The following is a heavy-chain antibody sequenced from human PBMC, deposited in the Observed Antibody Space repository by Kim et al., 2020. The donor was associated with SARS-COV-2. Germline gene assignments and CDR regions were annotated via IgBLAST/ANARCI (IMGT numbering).Heavy chain of an antibody. Sequence: SETLSLTCAVYGGSFSGYYWSWIRQPPGKGLAWIGEINHSGSTNYNPSLKSRVTISVDTSKNQFSLKLSSVTAADTAVYYCARGNTISHFYYYYYGMDVWGQGTTVTVAS. V-gene: IGHV4-34*01. CDR2: INHSGST. CDR3: ARGNTISHFYYYYYGMDV. CDR1: GGSFSGYY. D-gene: IGHD3-9*01. J-gene: IGHJ6*02.